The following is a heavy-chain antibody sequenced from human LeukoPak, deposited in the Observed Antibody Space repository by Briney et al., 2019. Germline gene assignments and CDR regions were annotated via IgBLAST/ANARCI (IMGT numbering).Heavy chain of an antibody. CDR1: GGTFSSYA. CDR2: IIPILGIA. V-gene: IGHV1-69*04. J-gene: IGHJ4*02. Sequence: SVKVSSKASGGTFSSYAISWVRQAPGQGLEWRGRIIPILGIANYAQKFQGRVTITADKSTSTAYMELSSLRSEDTAVYYCARDHYDSSGYYYVGGGFDYWGQGTLVTVSS. CDR3: ARDHYDSSGYYYVGGGFDY. D-gene: IGHD3-22*01.